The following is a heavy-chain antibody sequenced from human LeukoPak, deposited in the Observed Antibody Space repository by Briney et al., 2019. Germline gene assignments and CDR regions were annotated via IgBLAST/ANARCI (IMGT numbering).Heavy chain of an antibody. D-gene: IGHD2-2*01. CDR3: AVGGIYCSSTSCYDYYYYYMDV. CDR1: GYTFTGYY. CDR2: INPNSGGT. Sequence: ASVKVSCKASGYTFTGYYMHWVRQAPGQGLEWMGWINPNSGGTNYAQKFQGRVTMTRDTSISTDYMELSRLRSDDTAVYYCAVGGIYCSSTSCYDYYYYYMDVWGKGTTVTVSS. J-gene: IGHJ6*03. V-gene: IGHV1-2*02.